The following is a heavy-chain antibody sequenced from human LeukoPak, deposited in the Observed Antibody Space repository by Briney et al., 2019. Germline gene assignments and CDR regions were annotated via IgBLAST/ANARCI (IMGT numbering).Heavy chain of an antibody. Sequence: GGSLRLSCAASGFTFSSYAMSWDRQAPGPGLDWAAGISAGGGSTYYADSVKGRFSISRDNSKNMLYLQLNSLRAEDTAVYYCAKGDPPTYYDILTGQDYWGQGTLVTVSS. V-gene: IGHV3-23*01. D-gene: IGHD3-9*01. J-gene: IGHJ4*02. CDR2: ISAGGGST. CDR3: AKGDPPTYYDILTGQDY. CDR1: GFTFSSYA.